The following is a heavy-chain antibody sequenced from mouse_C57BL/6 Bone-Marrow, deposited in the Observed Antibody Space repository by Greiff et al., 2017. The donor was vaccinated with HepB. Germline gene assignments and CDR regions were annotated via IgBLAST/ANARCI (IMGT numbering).Heavy chain of an antibody. Sequence: QVQLQQSGAELVKPGASVKISCKASGYAFSSYWMNWVKQRPGKGLEWIGQIYPGDGDTNYNGKFKGKATLTADKSSSTAYMQLSSLTSEDSAVYFCARSDITTVVVDYWGQGTTLTVSS. CDR2: IYPGDGDT. CDR1: GYAFSSYW. D-gene: IGHD1-1*01. J-gene: IGHJ2*01. CDR3: ARSDITTVVVDY. V-gene: IGHV1-80*01.